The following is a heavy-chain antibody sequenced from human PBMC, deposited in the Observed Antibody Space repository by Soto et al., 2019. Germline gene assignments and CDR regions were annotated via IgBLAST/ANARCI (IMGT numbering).Heavy chain of an antibody. J-gene: IGHJ5*02. Sequence: TLSLTCTVSGGSISSYYWSWIRQPPGKGLEWIGYIYYSGSTNYNPSLKSRVTISVDTSKNQFSLKLSSVTAADTAVYYCARGSLKVVGPTNWFHPWGQGTLVTVSS. V-gene: IGHV4-59*01. CDR2: IYYSGST. D-gene: IGHD1-26*01. CDR3: ARGSLKVVGPTNWFHP. CDR1: GGSISSYY.